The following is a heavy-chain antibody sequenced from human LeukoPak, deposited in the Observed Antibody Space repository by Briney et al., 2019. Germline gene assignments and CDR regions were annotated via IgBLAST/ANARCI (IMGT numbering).Heavy chain of an antibody. CDR1: GFTFDDYG. V-gene: IGHV3-20*04. CDR3: ARGPLGKDYFDY. J-gene: IGHJ4*02. D-gene: IGHD7-27*01. CDR2: VNWNGGTT. Sequence: GGSLRLSCAASGFTFDDYGMSWVRQAPGKGLEWVSGVNWNGGTTGYADSVKGRFTISRDNAKNSLYLQMNSLRAEDTALYYCARGPLGKDYFDYWGQGTLVTVSS.